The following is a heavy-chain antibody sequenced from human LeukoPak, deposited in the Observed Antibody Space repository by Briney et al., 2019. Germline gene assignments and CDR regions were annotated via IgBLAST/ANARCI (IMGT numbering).Heavy chain of an antibody. D-gene: IGHD3-9*01. V-gene: IGHV4-59*02. J-gene: IGHJ4*02. CDR2: IYYSGST. Sequence: PSETLSLTCTVSGGSVSSYYWSWIRQPPGKGLEWIGYIYYSGSTNYNPSLKRRVTISVDTSKNQFSLKLSSVTAADTAVYYCARGGEARVLRYFDWSGFDYWGQGTLVTVSS. CDR3: ARGGEARVLRYFDWSGFDY. CDR1: GGSVSSYY.